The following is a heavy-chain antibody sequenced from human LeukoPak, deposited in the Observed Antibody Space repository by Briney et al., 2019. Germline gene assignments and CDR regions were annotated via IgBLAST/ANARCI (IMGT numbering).Heavy chain of an antibody. V-gene: IGHV4-59*01. D-gene: IGHD6-19*01. CDR3: AREQDSSGWGALDI. CDR2: IYYSGST. Sequence: SETLSLTCTVSGGSISSYYWRWIRQPPGKGLEWIAYIYYSGSTNYNPSLKSRVTISVDTSKNQFSLKLSSVTAADTAVYYCAREQDSSGWGALDIWGQGTMVTVSS. J-gene: IGHJ3*02. CDR1: GGSISSYY.